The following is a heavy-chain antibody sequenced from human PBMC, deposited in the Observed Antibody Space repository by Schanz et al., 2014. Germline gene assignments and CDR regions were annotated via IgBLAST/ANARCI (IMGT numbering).Heavy chain of an antibody. D-gene: IGHD3-10*01. Sequence: EVQLVESGGGLVQPGGSLRLSCSASGFTFSIYAMHWVRQAPGKGLEWVSAISGSGGSTYYADSVKGRFTISRDNSKNTLYLQMNSLRPEDTAVYYCAKYRGYYRVSGSYRELEYWGQGTPITVSS. J-gene: IGHJ4*02. CDR2: ISGSGGST. CDR3: AKYRGYYRVSGSYRELEY. CDR1: GFTFSIYA. V-gene: IGHV3-23*04.